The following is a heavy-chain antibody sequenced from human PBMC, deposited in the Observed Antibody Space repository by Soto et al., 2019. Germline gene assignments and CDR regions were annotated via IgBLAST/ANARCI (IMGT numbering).Heavy chain of an antibody. CDR1: GFTFSSYG. CDR2: ISYDGSSK. J-gene: IGHJ4*02. Sequence: QVQLVESGGGVVQPGRSLRLSCGASGFTFSSYGMHWVRQAPGKGLEWVAVISYDGSSKDYADSVKGRFTISRDNSKNTLYLQMNSLRAEDTAVYYCAKDRSSSWCIDYWGQGTLVTVSS. D-gene: IGHD6-13*01. V-gene: IGHV3-30*18. CDR3: AKDRSSSWCIDY.